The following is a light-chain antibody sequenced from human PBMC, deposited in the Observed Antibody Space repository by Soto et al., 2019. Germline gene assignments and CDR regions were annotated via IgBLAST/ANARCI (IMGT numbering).Light chain of an antibody. CDR2: EVF. V-gene: IGLV2-8*01. CDR1: SSDVGVYNY. CDR3: SSYAGSNNFDV. Sequence: QSALTQPPSASGSPGQSVTISCTGTSSDVGVYNYVSWYQQHPGKAPKLMIYEVFKRPSGVPDRFSGSKSGNTASLTVSGLQAEDEADYYCSSYAGSNNFDVFGTGTKLTVL. J-gene: IGLJ1*01.